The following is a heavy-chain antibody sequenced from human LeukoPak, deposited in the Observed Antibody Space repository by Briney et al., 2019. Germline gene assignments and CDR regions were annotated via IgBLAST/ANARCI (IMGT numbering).Heavy chain of an antibody. CDR1: GFTFTNYA. D-gene: IGHD3-3*01. CDR3: TTDPAKNVLRFLEWPI. Sequence: KPGGSLRLSCAASGFTFTNYAMSCVCQAPGKGLEWVCRIKSKTDGGTTDYAARVKGRFTISRDDSKNTLYLQMNSLKTEDTAVYYCTTDPAKNVLRFLEWPIRGQGTLVTVSS. CDR2: IKSKTDGGTT. J-gene: IGHJ4*02. V-gene: IGHV3-15*01.